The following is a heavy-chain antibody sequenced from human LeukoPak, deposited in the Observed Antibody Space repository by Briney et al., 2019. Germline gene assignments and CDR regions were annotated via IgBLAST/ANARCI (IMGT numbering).Heavy chain of an antibody. D-gene: IGHD3-22*01. CDR3: ASRRNYYDSSGYYWDDAFDI. J-gene: IGHJ3*02. CDR1: GGTFSSYT. Sequence: ASVKVSCKASGGTFSSYTISWVRQAPGQGLEWMGWISAYNGNTNYAQKLQGRVTMTTDTSTSTAYMELRILRSDDTAVYYCASRRNYYDSSGYYWDDAFDIWGQGTMVTVSS. V-gene: IGHV1-18*01. CDR2: ISAYNGNT.